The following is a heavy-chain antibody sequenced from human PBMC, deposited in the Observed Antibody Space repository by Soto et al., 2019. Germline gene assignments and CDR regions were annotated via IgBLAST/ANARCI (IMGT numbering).Heavy chain of an antibody. CDR3: AREFGAALSTVWFGELTYYYYGMDV. D-gene: IGHD3-10*01. V-gene: IGHV1-69*06. Sequence: GASVKVSCKASGGTFSSYAISWVRQAPGQGLEWMGGIIPIFGTANYAQKFQGRVTITADKSTSTAYMELSSLRSEDTAVYYCAREFGAALSTVWFGELTYYYYGMDVWGQGTTVTVSS. J-gene: IGHJ6*02. CDR2: IIPIFGTA. CDR1: GGTFSSYA.